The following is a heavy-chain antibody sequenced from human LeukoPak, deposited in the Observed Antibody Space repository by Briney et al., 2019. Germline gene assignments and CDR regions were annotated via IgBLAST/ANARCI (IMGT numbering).Heavy chain of an antibody. J-gene: IGHJ4*02. V-gene: IGHV1-8*01. CDR3: ARENCSGGSCPVDY. CDR2: MNPNSGNT. D-gene: IGHD2-15*01. CDR1: GYTFTSYD. Sequence: ASVKVSCKASGYTFTSYDINWVRQATGQGLEWMGWMNPNSGNTGYAQKFQGRVTMTRNTSISTAYMELSSLRSEDTAVYYCARENCSGGSCPVDYWGQGTLVTVSS.